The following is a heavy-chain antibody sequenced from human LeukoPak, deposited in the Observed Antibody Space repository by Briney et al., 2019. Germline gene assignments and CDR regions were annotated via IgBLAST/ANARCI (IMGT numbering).Heavy chain of an antibody. D-gene: IGHD2-2*01. CDR1: GFTFSDYY. J-gene: IGHJ4*02. CDR2: ISSSGSTI. CDR3: ARALIVKMTTKDIVVVPAAIPGDMCFDY. V-gene: IGHV3-11*01. Sequence: PGGSLRLSCAASGFTFSDYYMSWIRQAPGKGLEWVSYISSSGSTIYYADSVKGRFTISRDNAKNSLYLQMNSLRAEDTAVYYCARALIVKMTTKDIVVVPAAIPGDMCFDYWGQGTLVTVSS.